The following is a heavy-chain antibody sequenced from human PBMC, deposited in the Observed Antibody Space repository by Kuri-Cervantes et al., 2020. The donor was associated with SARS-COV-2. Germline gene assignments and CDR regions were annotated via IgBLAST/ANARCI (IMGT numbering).Heavy chain of an antibody. D-gene: IGHD4-17*01. CDR2: IIPIFGTA. Sequence: SVKVSCKASGGTFSSYAISWVRQAPGQGLEWMGGIIPIFGTANYAQKFQGRVTITADKSTSTAYMELNSLRAEDTAVYYCARDLDGDLHYRNYYYYYGMDVWGQGTTVTVSS. J-gene: IGHJ6*02. V-gene: IGHV1-69*06. CDR3: ARDLDGDLHYRNYYYYYGMDV. CDR1: GGTFSSYA.